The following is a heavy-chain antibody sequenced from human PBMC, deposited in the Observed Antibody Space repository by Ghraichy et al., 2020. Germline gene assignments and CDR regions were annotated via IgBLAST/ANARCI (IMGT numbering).Heavy chain of an antibody. CDR1: GFTFSDYY. D-gene: IGHD2-8*01. Sequence: GESLNISCAASGFTFSDYYMSWIRQAPGKGLEWVSYISSSGSTIYYADSVKGRFTISRDNAKNSLYLQMNSPRAEDTAVYYCARDRYCTNGVCYLEEYYYYGMDVWGQGTTVTVSS. V-gene: IGHV3-11*01. CDR2: ISSSGSTI. J-gene: IGHJ6*02. CDR3: ARDRYCTNGVCYLEEYYYYGMDV.